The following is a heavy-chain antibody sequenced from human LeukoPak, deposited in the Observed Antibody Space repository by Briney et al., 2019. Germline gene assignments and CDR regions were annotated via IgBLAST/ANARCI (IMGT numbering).Heavy chain of an antibody. V-gene: IGHV1-69*01. Sequence: SVKVSCKASGGTFSSYAISWVRQAPGQGLEWMGGIIPIFGTANYAQKFQGRVTITADESTSTAYMELSSLRSEDAAVYYCAREERDSGYDYIDYWGQGTLVTVSS. CDR2: IIPIFGTA. CDR1: GGTFSSYA. D-gene: IGHD5-12*01. J-gene: IGHJ4*02. CDR3: AREERDSGYDYIDY.